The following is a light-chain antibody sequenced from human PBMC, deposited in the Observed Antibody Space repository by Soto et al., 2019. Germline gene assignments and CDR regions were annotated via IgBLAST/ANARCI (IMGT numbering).Light chain of an antibody. CDR3: QQRANWPLT. CDR2: DAS. J-gene: IGKJ4*01. CDR1: QNVINY. V-gene: IGKV3-11*01. Sequence: EIVLTQSPATLSLSPGERVILSCRASQNVINYLAWYQQKPGQAPRLLVYDASNRSAGITARFSGSGSGTDFTLTISSLEPEDFAVYYCQQRANWPLTFGGGTQVEI.